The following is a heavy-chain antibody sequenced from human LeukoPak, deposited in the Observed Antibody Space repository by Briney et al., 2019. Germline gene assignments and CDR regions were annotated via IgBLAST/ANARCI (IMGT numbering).Heavy chain of an antibody. Sequence: SETLSLTCSVSGASISSGSNYWGWIRQPPGKTLEWIGSIYSSGSTYYNPSLKSRVIIIIDTPKNHFSLTLSSVTAADTAVYYCARGFRGWHAEGFDYWGQGTVVTVSS. CDR2: IYSSGST. CDR1: GASISSGSNY. J-gene: IGHJ4*02. D-gene: IGHD6-19*01. CDR3: ARGFRGWHAEGFDY. V-gene: IGHV4-39*07.